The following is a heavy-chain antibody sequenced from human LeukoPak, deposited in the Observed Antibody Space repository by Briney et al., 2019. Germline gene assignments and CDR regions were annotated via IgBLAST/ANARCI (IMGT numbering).Heavy chain of an antibody. V-gene: IGHV3-23*01. CDR1: GFIFSRYA. CDR3: AREDYDILRGLDY. CDR2: ISVTGGTT. D-gene: IGHD3-9*01. J-gene: IGHJ4*02. Sequence: GGSLRLSCAASGFIFSRYAISWVRQAPGKGLEWVSAISVTGGTTYYADSVKGRFTISRDNAKNSLYLQMNSLRAEDTAVYYCAREDYDILRGLDYWGQGTLVTVSS.